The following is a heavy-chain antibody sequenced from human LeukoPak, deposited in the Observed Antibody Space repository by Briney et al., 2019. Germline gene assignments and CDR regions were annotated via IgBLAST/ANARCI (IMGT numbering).Heavy chain of an antibody. CDR3: ARVSTNYYDSSGFGY. D-gene: IGHD3-22*01. CDR2: IKQDGSEK. V-gene: IGHV3-7*01. J-gene: IGHJ4*02. Sequence: GGSLRLSCAASGFTFSSYWMSWVRQAPGKGLEWVANIKQDGSEKYYVDSVKGRFTISRDNAKNSLYLQMNSLRAEDTAVYYCARVSTNYYDSSGFGYWGQGTLVTVSS. CDR1: GFTFSSYW.